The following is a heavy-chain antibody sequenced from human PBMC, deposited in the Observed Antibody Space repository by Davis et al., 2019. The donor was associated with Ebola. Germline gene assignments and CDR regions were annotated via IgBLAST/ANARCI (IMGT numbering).Heavy chain of an antibody. CDR1: GFTFSSSW. D-gene: IGHD6-19*01. Sequence: GESLKISCAASGFTFSSSWMSWVRQAPGKGLEWVANIKQDGSEKYYVDSVKGRFTISRDNAKNSLYLQMNSLRAEDTAVYYCARDQRGEWLVPHGMDVWGQGTTVTVSS. J-gene: IGHJ6*02. V-gene: IGHV3-7*03. CDR2: IKQDGSEK. CDR3: ARDQRGEWLVPHGMDV.